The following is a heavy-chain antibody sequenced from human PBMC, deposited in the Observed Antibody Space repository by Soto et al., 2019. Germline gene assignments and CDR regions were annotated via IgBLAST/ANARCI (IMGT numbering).Heavy chain of an antibody. CDR1: GFTFSSYA. CDR2: VSGSGDTS. V-gene: IGHV3-23*01. J-gene: IGHJ6*02. D-gene: IGHD2-15*01. CDR3: AKVYGSGSRPYYYGMDV. Sequence: SLRLSCAASGFTFSSYAMTWVRQAPGKGLEWVSVVSGSGDTSYYAESVKDRFTISRDNSKNTLYLEMNSLRGDDTAVYYCAKVYGSGSRPYYYGMDVWGQGTTVTVSS.